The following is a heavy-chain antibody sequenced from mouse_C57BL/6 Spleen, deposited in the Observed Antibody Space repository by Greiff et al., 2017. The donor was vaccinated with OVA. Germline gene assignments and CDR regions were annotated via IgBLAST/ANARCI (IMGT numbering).Heavy chain of an antibody. J-gene: IGHJ3*01. V-gene: IGHV1-4*01. CDR1: GYTFTSYT. CDR2: INPSSGYT. Sequence: QVQLQQSGAELARPGASVKMSCKASGYTFTSYTMHWVKQRPGQGLEWIGYINPSSGYTKYNQKFKDKATLTADKSSSTAYMQLSSLASEDSAVYYCAIYDPFAYWGQGTLVTVSA. D-gene: IGHD2-3*01. CDR3: AIYDPFAY.